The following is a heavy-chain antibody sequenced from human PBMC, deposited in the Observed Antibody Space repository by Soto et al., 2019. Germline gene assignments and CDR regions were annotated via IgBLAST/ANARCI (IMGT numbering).Heavy chain of an antibody. V-gene: IGHV4-39*01. D-gene: IGHD5-18*01. CDR1: GGSISSSSYY. CDR3: ARVGYSYGTLLYYYGMDV. J-gene: IGHJ6*02. Sequence: PSETLSLTCTVSGGSISSSSYYWGWIRQPPGKGLEWIGSIYYSGSTYYNPSLKSRVTISVDTSKNQFSLKLSSVTAADTAVYYCARVGYSYGTLLYYYGMDVWGQGTTVTVSS. CDR2: IYYSGST.